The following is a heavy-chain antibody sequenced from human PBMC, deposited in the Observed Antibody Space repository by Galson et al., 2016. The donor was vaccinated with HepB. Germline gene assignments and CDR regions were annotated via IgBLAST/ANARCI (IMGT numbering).Heavy chain of an antibody. Sequence: SLRLSCAASGFTFSSYSMNWVRQAPGKGLEWVSSISSSSSYIYYADSVKGRFTISRDNAKNSLYLQMNSLRAEDTAVYYCAREDYYDNNYYYYYMDVWGKGTTVTVSS. CDR2: ISSSSSYI. CDR3: AREDYYDNNYYYYYMDV. D-gene: IGHD3-22*01. CDR1: GFTFSSYS. J-gene: IGHJ6*03. V-gene: IGHV3-21*01.